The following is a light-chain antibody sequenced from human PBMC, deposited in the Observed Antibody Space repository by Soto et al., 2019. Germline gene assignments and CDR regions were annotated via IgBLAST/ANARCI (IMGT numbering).Light chain of an antibody. CDR3: QQYNNWPPFT. CDR2: GAS. Sequence: EIVMTQSPATLSVSPGERATLSCRASQSVSSNLAWYQQKPGQAPRLLIYGASTRATGIPARFSGSGSGTEFTRNISILQSEDFAVYYCQQYNNWPPFTFGPGTKVDIK. CDR1: QSVSSN. V-gene: IGKV3-15*01. J-gene: IGKJ3*01.